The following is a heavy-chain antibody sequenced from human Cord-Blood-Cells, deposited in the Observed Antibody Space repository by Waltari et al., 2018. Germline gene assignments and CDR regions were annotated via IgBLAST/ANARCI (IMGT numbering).Heavy chain of an antibody. D-gene: IGHD3-10*01. CDR3: ARVDYYGSGSYNWFDP. V-gene: IGHV4-34*01. J-gene: IGHJ5*02. CDR1: GWSFSGYY. Sequence: QVQLQQWGAGLLKPSETLSLTCAVYGWSFSGYYWSWIRQPPGKGLEWIGEINHSGSTNYNPSLKSRVTISVDTSKNQFSLKLSSVTAADTAVYYCARVDYYGSGSYNWFDPWGQGTLVTVSS. CDR2: INHSGST.